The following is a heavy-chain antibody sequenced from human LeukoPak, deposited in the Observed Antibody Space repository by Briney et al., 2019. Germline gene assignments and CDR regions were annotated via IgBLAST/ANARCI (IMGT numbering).Heavy chain of an antibody. J-gene: IGHJ1*01. CDR1: GGSISSYY. CDR3: ARRIAAAGSAEYFQH. D-gene: IGHD6-13*01. CDR2: IYYSGST. Sequence: SETLSLTCTVSGGSISSYYWSWIRQPPGKGLEWIGYIYYSGSTNYNSSLKSRVTISVDTSKNQFSLKLSSVTAADTAVYYCARRIAAAGSAEYFQHWGQGTLVTVSS. V-gene: IGHV4-59*12.